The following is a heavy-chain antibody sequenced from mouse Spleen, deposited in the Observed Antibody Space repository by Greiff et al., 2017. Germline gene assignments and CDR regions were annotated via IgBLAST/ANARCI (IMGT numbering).Heavy chain of an antibody. J-gene: IGHJ3*01. Sequence: DVMLVESGGGLVQPGGSLRLSCATSGFTFTDYYMSWVRQPPGKALEWLGFIRNKANGYTTEYSASVKGRFTISRDNSQSILYLQMNTLRAEDSATYYCARDRDSFAYWGQGTLVTVSA. V-gene: IGHV7-3*02. D-gene: IGHD2-12*01. CDR1: GFTFTDYY. CDR3: ARDRDSFAY. CDR2: IRNKANGYTT.